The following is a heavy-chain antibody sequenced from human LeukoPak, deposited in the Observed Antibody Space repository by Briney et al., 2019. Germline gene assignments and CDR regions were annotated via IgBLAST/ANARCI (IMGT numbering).Heavy chain of an antibody. J-gene: IGHJ3*02. CDR2: INHSGST. V-gene: IGHV4-34*01. D-gene: IGHD1-14*01. CDR1: GGSFSGYY. Sequence: SETLSLTCAVYGGSFSGYYWSWIRQPPGKGLEWIGEINHSGSTNYNPSLKSRVTISVDTSKNQFSLKLSSVTAADTAVYYCARALGRNAFDIWGQGTVVTVSS. CDR3: ARALGRNAFDI.